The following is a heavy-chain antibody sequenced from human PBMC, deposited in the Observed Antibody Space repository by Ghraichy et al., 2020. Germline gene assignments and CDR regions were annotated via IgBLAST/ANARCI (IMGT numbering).Heavy chain of an antibody. CDR1: GFTVSSNY. Sequence: GGSLRLSCAASGFTVSSNYMSWVRQAPGKGLEWVSVIYSGGSTYYADSVKGRFTISRDNSKNTLYLQMNSLRAEDTAVYYCARASPHGSGSYYNLMYALFDYWGQGTLVTVSS. CDR2: IYSGGST. D-gene: IGHD3-10*01. CDR3: ARASPHGSGSYYNLMYALFDY. J-gene: IGHJ4*02. V-gene: IGHV3-53*01.